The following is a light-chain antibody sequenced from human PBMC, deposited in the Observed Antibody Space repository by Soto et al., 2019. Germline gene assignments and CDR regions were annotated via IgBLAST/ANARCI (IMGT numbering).Light chain of an antibody. CDR2: GIS. J-gene: IGKJ5*01. CDR1: QSVSSNY. V-gene: IGKV3-20*01. CDR3: QQYDNSPIT. Sequence: EIVLTQSPGTLSLSPGERATLSCRASQSVSSNYFAWYQQKPGQAPRLLIYGISSRATGIPDRFSGSGSGTDFSLTISRLEPEDFAVYYCQQYDNSPITFGQGTRLEIK.